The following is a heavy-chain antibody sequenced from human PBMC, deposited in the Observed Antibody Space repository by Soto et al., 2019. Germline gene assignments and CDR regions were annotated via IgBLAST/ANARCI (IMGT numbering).Heavy chain of an antibody. J-gene: IGHJ4*02. V-gene: IGHV4-30-4*01. CDR2: IYYSGST. CDR1: GGSISSGDYY. D-gene: IGHD2-15*01. Sequence: SETLSLTCTVSGGSISSGDYYWSWIRQPPGKGLEWIGYIYYSGSTYYNPSLKSRVTISVDTSKNQFSLKLSSVTAADTAVYYCARDPVFVSGGSWPLDSWGQGTPVTVSS. CDR3: ARDPVFVSGGSWPLDS.